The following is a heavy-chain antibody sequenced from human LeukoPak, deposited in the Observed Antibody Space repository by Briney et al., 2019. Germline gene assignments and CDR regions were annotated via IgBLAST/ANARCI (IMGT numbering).Heavy chain of an antibody. CDR1: GFSFSIYA. CDR2: IIGNGRDI. J-gene: IGHJ4*02. Sequence: PGGSLRLSYAASGFSFSIYAMNWVRQAPGKGLEWVSLIIGNGRDIRYADSVKGRFTISRDNSKNILYLQMNSLRAEDTAVYFCAKDLTPDGLYALDSWGQGTLVTVSS. D-gene: IGHD3-9*01. CDR3: AKDLTPDGLYALDS. V-gene: IGHV3-23*01.